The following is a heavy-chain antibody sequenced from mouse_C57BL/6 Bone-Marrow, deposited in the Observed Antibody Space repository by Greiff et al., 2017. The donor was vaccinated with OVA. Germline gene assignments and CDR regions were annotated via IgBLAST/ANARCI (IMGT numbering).Heavy chain of an antibody. D-gene: IGHD1-1*01. V-gene: IGHV1-55*01. Sequence: QVQLQQPGAELVKPGASVKMSCKASGYTFTSYWITWVKQRPGQGLEWIGDIYPGSGSTNYNEKFKSKATLTVDTSSSTAYMQLSSLTSEDSAVYYCARWGITTVYFDYWGQGTTLTVSS. CDR1: GYTFTSYW. J-gene: IGHJ2*01. CDR2: IYPGSGST. CDR3: ARWGITTVYFDY.